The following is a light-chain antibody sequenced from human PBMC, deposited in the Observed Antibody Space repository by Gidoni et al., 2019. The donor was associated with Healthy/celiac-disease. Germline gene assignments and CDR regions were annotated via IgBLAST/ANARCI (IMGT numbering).Light chain of an antibody. CDR2: GAS. J-gene: IGKJ1*01. CDR1: QSVSSSY. CDR3: QQDYNLPWT. Sequence: ELVMPQSPATLSFSPGERATLSCRASQSVSSSYLSWYQQKPGQAPRLLIYGASTRATGIPARFSGSGSGTDFTLTISSLQPEDFAVYYCQQDYNLPWTFGQGTKVEIK. V-gene: IGKV3D-7*01.